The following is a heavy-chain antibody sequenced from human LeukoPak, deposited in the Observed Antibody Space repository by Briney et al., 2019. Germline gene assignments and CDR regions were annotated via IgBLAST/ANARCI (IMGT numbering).Heavy chain of an antibody. J-gene: IGHJ4*02. Sequence: GGSLRLSCAASGFTFSGFAMTWVRQAPGKGLVWVSRINSDGSTTNYADSVKGRFTISRDNAKNTLYLQMNSLRAEDTAVYYCARGGYSYGRDIDYWGQGTLVTVSS. CDR1: GFTFSGFA. V-gene: IGHV3-74*01. CDR3: ARGGYSYGRDIDY. D-gene: IGHD5-18*01. CDR2: INSDGSTT.